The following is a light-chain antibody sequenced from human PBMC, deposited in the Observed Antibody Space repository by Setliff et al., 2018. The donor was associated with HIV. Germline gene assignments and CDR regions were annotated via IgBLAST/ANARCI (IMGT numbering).Light chain of an antibody. V-gene: IGLV2-23*02. J-gene: IGLJ1*01. CDR3: CSYAGSSTPYV. CDR1: SSDVGGYNY. Sequence: QSALTQPASVSGSPGQSITISCTGTSSDVGGYNYVSWYQQYPGKAPKLMIYDVSKRPSGVSNRFSGSKSGNTASLTISGLQAEDEADYYCCSYAGSSTPYVFGTGTKVTVL. CDR2: DVS.